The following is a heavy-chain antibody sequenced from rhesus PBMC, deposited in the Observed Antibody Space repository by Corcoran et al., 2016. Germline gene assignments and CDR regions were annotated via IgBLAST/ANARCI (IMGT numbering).Heavy chain of an antibody. V-gene: IGHV3S4*01. CDR1: GFPLRPYA. CDR3: TREWAYGSSSHSH. D-gene: IGHD4-29*01. J-gene: IGHJ4*01. Sequence: EVRLVESGGGLVQPGGSLILSFAASGFPLRPYAMSWVRQALGKGLEVVSTITNTGNAIYYADSVKGRFTISRDNAKNSLSLQMNSLKTEDTAVYYCTREWAYGSSSHSHWGQGVLVTVSS. CDR2: ITNTGNAI.